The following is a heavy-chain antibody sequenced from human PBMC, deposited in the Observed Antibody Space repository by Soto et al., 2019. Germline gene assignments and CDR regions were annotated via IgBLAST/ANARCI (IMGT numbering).Heavy chain of an antibody. CDR2: IHNGRTT. Sequence: QVQLQESGPGLVKPSETLSLTCTVSGDSLTRNYWSWIRQSPGKGLEWLAFIHNGRTTNYNPSLVGRVSISVDTSKSQLSLNLNSVTAADTAVYYCARTLSGGFVYWGQGTLVTVSS. V-gene: IGHV4-59*01. J-gene: IGHJ4*02. CDR3: ARTLSGGFVY. CDR1: GDSLTRNY.